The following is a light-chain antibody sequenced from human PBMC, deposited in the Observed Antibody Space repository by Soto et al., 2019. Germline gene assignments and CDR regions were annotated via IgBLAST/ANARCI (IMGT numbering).Light chain of an antibody. CDR1: QSVSSN. CDR2: GAS. V-gene: IGKV3-15*01. Sequence: EVVMTQSPATLSVSPGERATLSCRASQSVSSNLAWYQQTTGQTPGLLIYGASTRATGVPARFSGSGSGTEFTLTISSLQSEDFTVYYCQQYNYWPRTFGQGTKVEIK. J-gene: IGKJ1*01. CDR3: QQYNYWPRT.